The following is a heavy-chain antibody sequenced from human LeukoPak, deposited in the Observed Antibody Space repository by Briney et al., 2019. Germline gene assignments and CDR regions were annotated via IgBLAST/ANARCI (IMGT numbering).Heavy chain of an antibody. CDR1: GGSFSGYY. V-gene: IGHV4-34*01. CDR2: INHSGST. J-gene: IGHJ4*02. CDR3: ARGPHTGVNYYDSSGYYY. Sequence: SETPSLTCAVYGGSFSGYYWSWIRQPPGKGLEWIGEINHSGSTSYNPSLKSRVTISVDTSKNQFSLKLSSVTAADTAVYYCARGPHTGVNYYDSSGYYYWGQGTLVTVSS. D-gene: IGHD3-22*01.